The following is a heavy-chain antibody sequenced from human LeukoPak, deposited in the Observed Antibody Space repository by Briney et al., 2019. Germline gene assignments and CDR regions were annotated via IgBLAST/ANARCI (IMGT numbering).Heavy chain of an antibody. CDR2: INHSGST. CDR3: ARGRSRTLFDY. Sequence: PSETLSLTCAVYGGSFSGYYWSWIRQPPGKGLEWIGEINHSGSTNYNPSLKSRATISVDTSKNQFSLKLSSVTAADTAVYYCARGRSRTLFDYWGQGTLVTVSS. D-gene: IGHD1-1*01. CDR1: GGSFSGYY. V-gene: IGHV4-34*01. J-gene: IGHJ4*02.